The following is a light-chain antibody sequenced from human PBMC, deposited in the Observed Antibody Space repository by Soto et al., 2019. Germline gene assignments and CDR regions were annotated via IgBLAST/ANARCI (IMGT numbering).Light chain of an antibody. CDR3: QQSYYTPRT. CDR1: QSIRKY. J-gene: IGKJ1*01. Sequence: DIQMTQSPSSLSASIGDRVTITCRASQSIRKYLNWYQQKPGQAPSLLIYAVSILQSGVPSRFSGYGSGTDFTLTISSLQPEDFATYYCQQSYYTPRTFGQGTKVDI. CDR2: AVS. V-gene: IGKV1-39*01.